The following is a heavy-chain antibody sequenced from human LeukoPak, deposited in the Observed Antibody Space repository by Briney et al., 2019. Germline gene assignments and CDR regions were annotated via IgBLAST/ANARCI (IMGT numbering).Heavy chain of an antibody. V-gene: IGHV3-7*01. D-gene: IGHD3-16*01. CDR3: AKNLGPFDV. CDR2: INQDGSEK. CDR1: RTTFIHYW. J-gene: IGHJ3*01. Sequence: GGSLRLSCAASRTTFIHYWMSWVRQAPGKGLEWVANINQDGSEKYYVDSVKGRFIISRDNAENSVYLHMNSLRADDTAVYYCAKNLGPFDVRGQGTMVTVSS.